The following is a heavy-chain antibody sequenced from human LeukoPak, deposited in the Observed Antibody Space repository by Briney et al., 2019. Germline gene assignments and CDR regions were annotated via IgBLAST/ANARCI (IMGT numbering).Heavy chain of an antibody. CDR2: IYYSGST. D-gene: IGHD5-18*01. CDR1: GGSISSYY. V-gene: IGHV4-59*01. CDR3: ARGYSYGYWVLFDY. J-gene: IGHJ4*02. Sequence: SETLSLTCTVSGGSISSYYWSWIRQPPGKGLEWIGYIYYSGSTNYNPSLKSRVTISVDTSKNQFSLKLSSVTAADTAVYYCARGYSYGYWVLFDYWGQGTLVTVSS.